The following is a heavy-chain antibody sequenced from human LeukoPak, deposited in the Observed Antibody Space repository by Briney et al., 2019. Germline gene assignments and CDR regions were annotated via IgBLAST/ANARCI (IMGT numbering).Heavy chain of an antibody. CDR2: IYHSGST. CDR3: ASLVANYYDSSGYYYFDY. J-gene: IGHJ4*02. D-gene: IGHD3-22*01. CDR1: GGSISSSNW. V-gene: IGHV4-4*02. Sequence: NPSGTLSLTCAVSGGSISSSNWWSWVRQPPGKGLEWIGEIYHSGSTNYNPSLKSRVTISVDKSKNQLSLKLSSVTAADTAVYYCASLVANYYDSSGYYYFDYWGQGTLVTVSS.